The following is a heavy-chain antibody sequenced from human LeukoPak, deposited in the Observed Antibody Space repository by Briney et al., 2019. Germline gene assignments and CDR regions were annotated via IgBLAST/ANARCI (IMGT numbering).Heavy chain of an antibody. V-gene: IGHV1-46*01. D-gene: IGHD6-19*01. CDR2: INPSGGST. CDR3: ARDRLAVAEFDY. Sequence: ASVNVSCKASGYTFTSYYMHWVRQAPGQGLEWMGIINPSGGSTSYAQKFQGRVTMTRDTPTSTVYMELSSLRSEDTAVYYCARDRLAVAEFDYWGQGTLVTVSS. J-gene: IGHJ4*02. CDR1: GYTFTSYY.